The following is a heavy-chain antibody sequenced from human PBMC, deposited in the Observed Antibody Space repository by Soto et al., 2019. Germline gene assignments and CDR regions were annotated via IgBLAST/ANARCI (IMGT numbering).Heavy chain of an antibody. CDR3: ARRFNYYYGMDV. Sequence: GESLKISCKGFGYSFTSYWISWGRQMPGKGLEWMGRIDPSDSYTNYSPSFQGHVTISADKSISTAYLQWSSLKASDTAMYYCARRFNYYYGMDVWGQGTTVTVSS. CDR2: IDPSDSYT. V-gene: IGHV5-10-1*01. CDR1: GYSFTSYW. J-gene: IGHJ6*02.